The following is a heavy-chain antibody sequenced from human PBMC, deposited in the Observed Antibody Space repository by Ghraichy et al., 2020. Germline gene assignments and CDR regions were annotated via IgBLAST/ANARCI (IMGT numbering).Heavy chain of an antibody. J-gene: IGHJ3*01. CDR3: ARVIALIGGDV. V-gene: IGHV4-39*01. Sequence: SETLSLSCTVSGHTISSNNYYWAWIRQPPGKGLEWIGGIRYTGITYYNPSLKSRVTLSVDTSKNQFSLNVTSVTATDTATHYCARVIALIGGDVWGHGTMVTVSS. CDR2: IRYTGIT. CDR1: GHTISSNNYY. D-gene: IGHD3-22*01.